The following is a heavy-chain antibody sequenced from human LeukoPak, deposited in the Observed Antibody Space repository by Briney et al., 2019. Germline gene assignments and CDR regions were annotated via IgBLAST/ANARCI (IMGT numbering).Heavy chain of an antibody. Sequence: SETLSLTCTVSGGSISSYYWSWIRQPPGKGLEWIGYIYYSGGTNYNPSLKSRVTISVDTSKNQFSLKLSSVTAADTAVYYCARHKVPLVNAFDIWGQGTMVTVSS. CDR3: ARHKVPLVNAFDI. D-gene: IGHD3-9*01. CDR1: GGSISSYY. CDR2: IYYSGGT. V-gene: IGHV4-59*08. J-gene: IGHJ3*02.